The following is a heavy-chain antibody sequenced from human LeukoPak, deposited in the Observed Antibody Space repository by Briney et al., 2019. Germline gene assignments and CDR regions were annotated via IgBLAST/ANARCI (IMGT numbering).Heavy chain of an antibody. CDR2: ISGSGDST. J-gene: IGHJ4*02. CDR1: GFSFSSYA. CDR3: SREFDY. Sequence: QAGGSLRLSCEASGFSFSSYAMSWVRQAPGKGLEWVSGISGSGDSTYYADSVKGRITISRDNSKNTLYVQMNSLRAEDTAVYYCSREFDYWGQGTLVTVSS. V-gene: IGHV3-23*01.